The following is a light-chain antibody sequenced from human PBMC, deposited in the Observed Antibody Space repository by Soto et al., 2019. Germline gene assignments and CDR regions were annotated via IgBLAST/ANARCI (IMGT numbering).Light chain of an antibody. J-gene: IGLJ1*01. Sequence: QSAPTQPASVSGSPGQSITISCTGTSSDVGGYNYVSWYQQHPGKAPKLMIYDVSNRPSGVSNRFSGSKSGNTASLTISGLQAEDEADYYCSSYTSSSTLLNVFGTGTKVTVL. CDR2: DVS. CDR3: SSYTSSSTLLNV. V-gene: IGLV2-14*01. CDR1: SSDVGGYNY.